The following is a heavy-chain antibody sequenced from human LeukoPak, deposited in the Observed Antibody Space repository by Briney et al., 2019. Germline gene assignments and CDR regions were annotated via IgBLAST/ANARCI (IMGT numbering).Heavy chain of an antibody. V-gene: IGHV3-23*01. D-gene: IGHD3-3*01. CDR3: AKELLSGYSAEYFQH. J-gene: IGHJ1*01. Sequence: GGSLRLSCAASGFTFSSYAMSWVRQAPGKGLEWVSAISGSGGSTYYADSVKGRFTISRDNSKNTLYLQMNTLRAEDTAVYYCAKELLSGYSAEYFQHWGQGTLVTVSS. CDR1: GFTFSSYA. CDR2: ISGSGGST.